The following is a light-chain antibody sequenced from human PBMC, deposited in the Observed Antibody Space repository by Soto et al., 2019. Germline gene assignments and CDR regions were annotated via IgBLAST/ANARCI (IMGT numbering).Light chain of an antibody. CDR3: SSYISSSTLV. Sequence: HSALTQPASVSGSPGQSITISCTGTSSDVGGYNYVSWYQQHPGKAPKLMIYDVNNRPSGVSNRFSGSSSGNTASLTISGLQAEDEADYYCSSYISSSTLVFGGGTKLTVL. CDR2: DVN. J-gene: IGLJ2*01. CDR1: SSDVGGYNY. V-gene: IGLV2-14*01.